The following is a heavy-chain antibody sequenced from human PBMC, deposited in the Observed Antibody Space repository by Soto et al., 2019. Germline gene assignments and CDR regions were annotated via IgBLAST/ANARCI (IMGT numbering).Heavy chain of an antibody. J-gene: IGHJ6*02. Sequence: ASVKVSCKASGYTFTSYGISWVRQAPGQGLEWMGGIIPIFGTANYAQKFQGRVTITADESTSTAYMELSSLRSEDTAVYYCASRVLGKWERTRRGYYYYGMDVWG. CDR2: IIPIFGTA. D-gene: IGHD1-26*01. V-gene: IGHV1-69*13. CDR1: GYTFTSYG. CDR3: ASRVLGKWERTRRGYYYYGMDV.